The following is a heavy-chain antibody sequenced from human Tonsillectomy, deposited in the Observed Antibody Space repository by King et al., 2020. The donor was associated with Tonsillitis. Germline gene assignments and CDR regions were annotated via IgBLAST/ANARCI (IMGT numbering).Heavy chain of an antibody. J-gene: IGHJ6*02. CDR1: GGSFTGYY. CDR2: INHSGST. V-gene: IGHV4-34*01. CDR3: ARGGNGLYYYYFGMDV. Sequence: VQLQQWGAGLLKPSETLSLTCAVYGGSFTGYYWSWIRHPPGQGLEWIGVINHSGSTNYNPSLKSRVTIPVDTSKNQSTLKLSSVTAAATAVYYCARGGNGLYYYYFGMDVWGQGPTVTVSS. D-gene: IGHD4-23*01.